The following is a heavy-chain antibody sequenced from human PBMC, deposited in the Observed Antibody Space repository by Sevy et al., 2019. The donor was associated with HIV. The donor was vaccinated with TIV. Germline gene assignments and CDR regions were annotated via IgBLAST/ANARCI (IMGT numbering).Heavy chain of an antibody. CDR2: ISSSGSTI. J-gene: IGHJ6*02. Sequence: GGSLRLSCAASGFTFSDYYMSWIRQAPGKGLEWVSYISSSGSTIYYADSVKGRFTISRDNAKNSLYLQMNSLRAEDTVVYYCAGGKGYSSGWYYYYGMDVWGQGTTVTVSS. D-gene: IGHD6-19*01. V-gene: IGHV3-11*01. CDR3: AGGKGYSSGWYYYYGMDV. CDR1: GFTFSDYY.